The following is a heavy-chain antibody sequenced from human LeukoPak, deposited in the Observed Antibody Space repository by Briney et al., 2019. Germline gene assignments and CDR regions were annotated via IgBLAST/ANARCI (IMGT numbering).Heavy chain of an antibody. CDR1: GGSISSYY. V-gene: IGHV4-59*01. CDR3: ARAHYDSSGYYSYYFDY. D-gene: IGHD3-22*01. CDR2: IYYSGST. J-gene: IGHJ4*02. Sequence: SETLSLTCTVSGGSISSYYWSWIRQPPGKGLEWIGYIYYSGSTNYNPSLKSRVPISADTSKNQFSLKLSSVTAADTAVYYCARAHYDSSGYYSYYFDYWGQGTLVTVSS.